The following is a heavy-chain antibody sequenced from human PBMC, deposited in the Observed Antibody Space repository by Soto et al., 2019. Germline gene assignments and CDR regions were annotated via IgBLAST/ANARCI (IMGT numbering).Heavy chain of an antibody. J-gene: IGHJ6*02. CDR2: MNPNSGST. CDR3: ARVGTVTTEIDYYYGMDV. V-gene: IGHV1-8*01. D-gene: IGHD4-17*01. Sequence: ASVKVSCKXSGYTFTSYDINWVRQATGQGLEWMGWMNPNSGSTGYAQKFQGRVTMTRNTSISTAYMELSSLRSEDTAVYYCARVGTVTTEIDYYYGMDVWGQGTTVTVSS. CDR1: GYTFTSYD.